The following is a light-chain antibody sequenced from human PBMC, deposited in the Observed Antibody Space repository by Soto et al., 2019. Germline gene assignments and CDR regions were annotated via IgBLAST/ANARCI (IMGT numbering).Light chain of an antibody. CDR1: SGDIGAYNF. CDR2: DVA. J-gene: IGLJ1*01. Sequence: QSLLTQPRSVSGSPGQSVTISCTGTSGDIGAYNFVSWYQHHPGKAPKLIIYDVAKRPSGVPDRFSGSKSGNTASLTISGLQAEDEADYYCSSYAHRFYVFGTGTKVTVL. CDR3: SSYAHRFYV. V-gene: IGLV2-11*01.